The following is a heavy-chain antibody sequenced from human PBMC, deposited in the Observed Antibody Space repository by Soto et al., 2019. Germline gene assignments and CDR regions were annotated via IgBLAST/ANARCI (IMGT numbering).Heavy chain of an antibody. CDR3: AKDLQLRYFDWSPGAFDI. CDR2: ISGSGGST. CDR1: GFTFSSYA. D-gene: IGHD3-9*01. J-gene: IGHJ3*02. V-gene: IGHV3-23*01. Sequence: PGGSLRLSCAASGFTFSSYAMSWVRQAPGKGLEWVSAISGSGGSTYYADSVKGRFTISRDNSKNTLYLQMNSLRAEDTAVYYCAKDLQLRYFDWSPGAFDIWGQGTMVTVSS.